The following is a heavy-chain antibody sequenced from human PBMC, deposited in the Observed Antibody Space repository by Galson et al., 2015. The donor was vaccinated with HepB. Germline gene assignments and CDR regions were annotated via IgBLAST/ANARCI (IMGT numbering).Heavy chain of an antibody. D-gene: IGHD3-22*01. V-gene: IGHV1-18*01. CDR1: GYTFTSYG. Sequence: SVKVSCKASGYTFTSYGISWARQAPGQGLEWMGWISAYNGNTNYAQKLQGRVTMTTDTSTSTAYMELRSLRSDDTAVYYCARNYDSSGYAVLMGAFDIWGQGTMVTVSS. CDR2: ISAYNGNT. CDR3: ARNYDSSGYAVLMGAFDI. J-gene: IGHJ3*02.